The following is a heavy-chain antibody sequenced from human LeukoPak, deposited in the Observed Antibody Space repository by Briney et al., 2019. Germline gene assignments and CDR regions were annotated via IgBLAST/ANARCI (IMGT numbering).Heavy chain of an antibody. CDR3: ARDKGIGGVFFDY. CDR1: GGSISSGNYY. V-gene: IGHV4-61*02. CDR2: THTREST. D-gene: IGHD2-2*01. J-gene: IGHJ4*02. Sequence: QPSQTLSLTCTVSGGSISSGNYYWSWIRQSAEKGLEWIGRTHTRESTDYNPSLKSRVTMSIDTSTEQFSLKLSSVTAADTAVYYCARDKGIGGVFFDYWGQGTLVTVSS.